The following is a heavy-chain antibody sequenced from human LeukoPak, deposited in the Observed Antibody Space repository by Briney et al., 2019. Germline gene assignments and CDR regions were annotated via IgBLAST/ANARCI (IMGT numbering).Heavy chain of an antibody. J-gene: IGHJ5*02. CDR1: GYSFTNYW. V-gene: IGHV5-51*01. D-gene: IGHD3-3*01. CDR3: ARLRRVYDPDFVFGP. Sequence: GESLKISCKGSGYSFTNYWIGWVRQMPGKGLEWMGIIFPIDSDARYSPSFQGHVTISADKSISTAYLQWSSLKASDTAMYYCARLRRVYDPDFVFGPWGQGTLVTVSS. CDR2: IFPIDSDA.